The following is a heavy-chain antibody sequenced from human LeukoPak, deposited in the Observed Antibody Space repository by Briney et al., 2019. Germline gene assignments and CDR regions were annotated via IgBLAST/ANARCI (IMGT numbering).Heavy chain of an antibody. V-gene: IGHV1-2*02. CDR2: INANNGVT. CDR3: ARDTASRSGYYRY. CDR1: GYTFTGYY. D-gene: IGHD3-3*01. Sequence: AAVKVSCKASGYTFTGYYMHWVRQAPGQGLEWLGWINANNGVTNYAQNFQGRVTMTRDTSINTAYMELTWLRSDDTAVYYCARDTASRSGYYRYWGQGTLVTVSS. J-gene: IGHJ4*02.